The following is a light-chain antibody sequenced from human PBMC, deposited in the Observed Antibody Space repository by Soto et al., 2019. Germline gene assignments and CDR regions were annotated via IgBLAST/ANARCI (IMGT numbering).Light chain of an antibody. Sequence: ETVMTHSPATLSLSPGERASLSCRTSQSVNSKLVWYQQKPGQAPRFLIYGAYTRATGIPARFRGSGSGTEFTLTIDSLQSEDFAVYYCQQYNDWRPAFGGGTKVEIK. CDR2: GAY. J-gene: IGKJ4*01. V-gene: IGKV3-15*01. CDR3: QQYNDWRPA. CDR1: QSVNSK.